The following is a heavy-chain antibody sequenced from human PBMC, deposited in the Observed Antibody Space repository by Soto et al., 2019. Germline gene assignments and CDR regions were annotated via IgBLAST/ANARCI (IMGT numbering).Heavy chain of an antibody. J-gene: IGHJ3*02. CDR3: ARGYYDSSGQSNTFDI. D-gene: IGHD3-22*01. CDR2: VYYTGST. V-gene: IGHV4-59*01. CDR1: GASISSSY. Sequence: SETLSLTCSVSGASISSSYWSWIRQSPGNGLEWIGYVYYTGSTNYNPSLKSRVTISVDTSKNQFSLKLNSVTAADTAVYYCARGYYDSSGQSNTFDIWGQGTMVTVSS.